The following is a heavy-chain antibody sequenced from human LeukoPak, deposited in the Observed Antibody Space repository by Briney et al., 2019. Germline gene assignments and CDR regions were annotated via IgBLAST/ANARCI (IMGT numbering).Heavy chain of an antibody. J-gene: IGHJ5*02. CDR3: AKVSSSWYRNWFDP. Sequence: GRSLRLSCAASGFTFDDYAMHWVRQAPGKGLEWVSGISWNSGSIGYADSVKGRFTIFRDNAKNSLYLQMNSLRAEDTAVYYCAKVSSSWYRNWFDPWGQGTLVTVSS. D-gene: IGHD6-13*01. CDR2: ISWNSGSI. V-gene: IGHV3-9*01. CDR1: GFTFDDYA.